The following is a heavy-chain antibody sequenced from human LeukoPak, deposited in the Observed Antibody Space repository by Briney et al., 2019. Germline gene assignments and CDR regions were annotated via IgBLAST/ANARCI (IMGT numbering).Heavy chain of an antibody. V-gene: IGHV4-59*01. CDR3: ARDKRDSSSFDY. Sequence: PSDTLSLTCTVSGGSISSYYWRWIRQPPGKGLEGIGYIYYTWSTNYHPSLKSRVTISVATSKNQFSLKLSSVTAADTAVYYCARDKRDSSSFDYWGQGTLVTVSS. CDR2: IYYTWST. CDR1: GGSISSYY. J-gene: IGHJ4*02. D-gene: IGHD6-6*01.